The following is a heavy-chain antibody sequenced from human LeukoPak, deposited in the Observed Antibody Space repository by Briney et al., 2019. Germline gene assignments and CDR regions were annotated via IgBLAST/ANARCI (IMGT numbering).Heavy chain of an antibody. CDR1: GGSISSGSYY. CDR2: IYTSGST. CDR3: ARVGRSPHIRNYDILTGYYPSGYYYYYYMDV. D-gene: IGHD3-9*01. V-gene: IGHV4-61*02. Sequence: SETLSLTCTVSGGSISSGSYYWSWIRQPAGKGLEWIGRIYTSGSTNYNPSLKSRVTISVDTSKNQFSLKLSSVTAADTAVYYCARVGRSPHIRNYDILTGYYPSGYYYYYYMDVWGKGTTVTISS. J-gene: IGHJ6*03.